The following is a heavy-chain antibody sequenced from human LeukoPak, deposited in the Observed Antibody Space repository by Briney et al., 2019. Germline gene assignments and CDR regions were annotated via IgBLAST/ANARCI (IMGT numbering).Heavy chain of an antibody. CDR3: ARDRAAAMEYYYMDV. J-gene: IGHJ6*03. CDR1: RFTFSSYG. V-gene: IGHV3-33*01. CDR2: IRYDGSNK. Sequence: GRPLRLSCAASRFTFSSYGMHWVRQAPGKGLEWVAVIRYDGSNKNYADSVKGRFTISRDNSKNTLYLQINSLRAEDTAVYYCARDRAAAMEYYYMDVWGKGTTVTVSS. D-gene: IGHD2-2*01.